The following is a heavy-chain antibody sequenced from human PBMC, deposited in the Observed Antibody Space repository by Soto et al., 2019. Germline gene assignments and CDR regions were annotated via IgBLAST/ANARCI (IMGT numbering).Heavy chain of an antibody. CDR2: MNPNSGNT. CDR1: GYTFTGYD. Sequence: VSVKRYCKASGYTFTGYDINWRRMATGQGLERMGWMNPNSGNTGYAQKFQGRVTMTRNTSISTAYMELSSLRSEDTAVYYCARGRYCSSTSCYDNWFDPWGQGTLVTVSS. D-gene: IGHD2-2*01. V-gene: IGHV1-8*01. CDR3: ARGRYCSSTSCYDNWFDP. J-gene: IGHJ5*02.